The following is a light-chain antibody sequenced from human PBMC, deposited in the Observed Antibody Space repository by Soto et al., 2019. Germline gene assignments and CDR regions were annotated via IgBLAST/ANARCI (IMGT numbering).Light chain of an antibody. Sequence: GDRVTITCRASQGISNWLTWYQQKPGKAPKLLIFDASSLQSGVPSRFSGSGSGTDFTLTISSLQPDDFATYYCQHYYGSCTFGQGTKVEIK. CDR2: DAS. V-gene: IGKV1-5*01. CDR1: QGISNW. CDR3: QHYYGSCT. J-gene: IGKJ2*02.